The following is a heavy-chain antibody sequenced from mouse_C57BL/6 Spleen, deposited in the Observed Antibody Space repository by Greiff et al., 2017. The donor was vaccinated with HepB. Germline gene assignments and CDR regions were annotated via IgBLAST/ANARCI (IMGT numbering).Heavy chain of an antibody. D-gene: IGHD1-1*01. CDR2: INPYNGGT. CDR3: AREDYGSSYYAMDY. J-gene: IGHJ4*01. Sequence: VQLQQSGPVLVKPGASVKMSCKASGYTFTDYYMNWVKQSHGKSLEWIGVINPYNGGTSYNQKFKGKATLTVDKSSSTAYMELNSLTSEDSAVYYCAREDYGSSYYAMDYWGQGTSVTVSS. V-gene: IGHV1-19*01. CDR1: GYTFTDYY.